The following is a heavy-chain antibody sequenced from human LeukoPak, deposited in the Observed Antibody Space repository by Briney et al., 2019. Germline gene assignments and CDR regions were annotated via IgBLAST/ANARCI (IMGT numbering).Heavy chain of an antibody. CDR1: GGSISSYY. CDR3: ARANYYGSGSYYNKNWFDP. J-gene: IGHJ5*02. Sequence: SETLSLTCTVSGGSISSYYWSWIRQPPGKGLEWIGYIYYSGSTNYNPSLKSRVTISVDTSKNQFSLKLSSVTAADTAVYYCARANYYGSGSYYNKNWFDPWRQGTLVTVSS. V-gene: IGHV4-59*12. D-gene: IGHD3-10*01. CDR2: IYYSGST.